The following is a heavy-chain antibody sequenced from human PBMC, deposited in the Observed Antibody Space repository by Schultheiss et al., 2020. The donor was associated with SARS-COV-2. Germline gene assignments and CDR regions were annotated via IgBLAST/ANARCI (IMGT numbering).Heavy chain of an antibody. D-gene: IGHD4/OR15-4a*01. CDR2: IYYSGST. Sequence: SETLSLTCTVSGGSISSYYWSWIRQPAGKGLEWIGYIYYSGSTNYNPSLKSRVTISVDTSKNQFSLKLSSVTAADTAVYYCARGGGAIVWYFDLWGRGTLVTVSS. CDR3: ARGGGAIVWYFDL. J-gene: IGHJ2*01. CDR1: GGSISSYY. V-gene: IGHV4-59*01.